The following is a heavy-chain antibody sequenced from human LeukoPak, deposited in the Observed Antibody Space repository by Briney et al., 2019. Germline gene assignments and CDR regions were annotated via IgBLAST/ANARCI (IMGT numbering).Heavy chain of an antibody. Sequence: GGSLRLSCTASGYTFGVYAMSCVRQAPGKGVEWVGLIRSKGYGGTTEYAASVEGRLTISRDDSKSIAYLQMNSLKTEDTGVYYCTWLLWFGELQYWGQGTLVTVSS. D-gene: IGHD3-10*01. V-gene: IGHV3-49*04. CDR3: TWLLWFGELQY. J-gene: IGHJ4*02. CDR1: GYTFGVYA. CDR2: IRSKGYGGTT.